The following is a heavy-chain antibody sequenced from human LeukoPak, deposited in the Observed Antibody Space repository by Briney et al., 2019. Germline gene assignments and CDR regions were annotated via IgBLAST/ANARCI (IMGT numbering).Heavy chain of an antibody. CDR3: ARGKYDFDY. CDR1: GFSFSDYW. V-gene: IGHV3-74*01. J-gene: IGHJ4*02. D-gene: IGHD3-3*01. Sequence: GGSLRLSCAASGFSFSDYWMHWVRHAPGKGLVWVSRINSDGGVTNYADSVKGRFTISRDNAKNTLYLQMNSLRAEDTAVYYCARGKYDFDYWGQGTLVTVSS. CDR2: INSDGGVT.